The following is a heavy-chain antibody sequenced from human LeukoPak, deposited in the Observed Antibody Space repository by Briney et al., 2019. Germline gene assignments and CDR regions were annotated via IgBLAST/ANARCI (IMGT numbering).Heavy chain of an antibody. CDR2: IYYSGST. D-gene: IGHD2-2*01. CDR1: GGSISSYY. Sequence: SEILSLTCTVSGGSISSYYWSWIRQPPGKGLEWIGYIYYSGSTNYNPSLKSRVTISVDTSKNQFSLKLNSVTAADTAVYYCARTTEDCSSTSCYQYWFDPWGQGTLVTVSS. V-gene: IGHV4-59*01. CDR3: ARTTEDCSSTSCYQYWFDP. J-gene: IGHJ5*02.